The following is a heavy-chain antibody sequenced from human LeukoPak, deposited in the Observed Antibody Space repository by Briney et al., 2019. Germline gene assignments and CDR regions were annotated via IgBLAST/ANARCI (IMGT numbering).Heavy chain of an antibody. CDR2: ISYDGSNK. Sequence: PGGSLRLSCAASGFTFSSYGMHWVRQAPGKGLEWVAVISYDGSNKYYADSVKGRFTISRDNSKNTLYLQMNSLRAEDTAVYYCAKSAAPYYYYGMDVWGQGTTATVSS. J-gene: IGHJ6*02. CDR1: GFTFSSYG. CDR3: AKSAAPYYYYGMDV. V-gene: IGHV3-30*18. D-gene: IGHD2-2*01.